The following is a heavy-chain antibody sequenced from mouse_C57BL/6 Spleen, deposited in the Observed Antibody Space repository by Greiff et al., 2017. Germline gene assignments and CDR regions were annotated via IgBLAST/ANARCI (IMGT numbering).Heavy chain of an antibody. CDR1: GYTFTDYY. D-gene: IGHD2-1*01. J-gene: IGHJ3*01. CDR3: AREGRCNFVPFAY. V-gene: IGHV1-77*01. Sequence: QVQLQQSGAELVKPGASVKISCKASGYTFTDYYINWVKQRPGQGLEWIGKFGPGSGSTYYNEKFKGKATLTADKSSSTAYMQLSSLTAEDSAVYFSAREGRCNFVPFAYWGQGTLVTVSA. CDR2: FGPGSGST.